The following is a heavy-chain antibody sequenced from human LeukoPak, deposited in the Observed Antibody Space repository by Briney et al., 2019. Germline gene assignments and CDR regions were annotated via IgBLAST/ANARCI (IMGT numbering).Heavy chain of an antibody. J-gene: IGHJ2*01. V-gene: IGHV4-4*07. Sequence: PSETLSLTCTVSGGSISSYYWSWIRQPAGKGLEWIGCIYTSGSTNYNPSLKSRVTMSVDTSKNQFSLKLSSVTAADTAVYYCARGSYYDSSGYYGGWYFDLWGRGTLVTVSS. CDR2: IYTSGST. D-gene: IGHD3-22*01. CDR1: GGSISSYY. CDR3: ARGSYYDSSGYYGGWYFDL.